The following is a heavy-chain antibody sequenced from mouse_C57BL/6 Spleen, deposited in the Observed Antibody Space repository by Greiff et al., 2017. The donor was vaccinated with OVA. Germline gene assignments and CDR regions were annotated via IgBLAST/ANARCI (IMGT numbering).Heavy chain of an antibody. V-gene: IGHV10-1*01. D-gene: IGHD2-5*01. CDR3: VSAYSNSSMDY. Sequence: EVMLVESGGGLVQPKGSLKLSCAASGFSFTTYAMNWVRQAPGTGLEWVARIRSKSNNYATYYADSVKDRFTISRDDSESMLYLQMNNLKTEDTAMYYCVSAYSNSSMDYWGQGTSVTVSS. CDR1: GFSFTTYA. J-gene: IGHJ4*01. CDR2: IRSKSNNYAT.